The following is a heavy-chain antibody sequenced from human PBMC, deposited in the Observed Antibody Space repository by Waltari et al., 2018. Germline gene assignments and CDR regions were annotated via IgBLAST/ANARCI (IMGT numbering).Heavy chain of an antibody. CDR1: GFCFSIYA. Sequence: EVQLVESGGGLVQPGGSLRLSCAASGFCFSIYAMLWVRQAPGKGLEYVSAISSNGVRTYYANTMKGRLSISRDNSKNTLYLQMGSLRAEDMAVYYCARSPDQPDSLDYYMDVWGKGTTVTVSS. CDR3: ARSPDQPDSLDYYMDV. J-gene: IGHJ6*03. V-gene: IGHV3-64*01. D-gene: IGHD2-21*01. CDR2: ISSNGVRT.